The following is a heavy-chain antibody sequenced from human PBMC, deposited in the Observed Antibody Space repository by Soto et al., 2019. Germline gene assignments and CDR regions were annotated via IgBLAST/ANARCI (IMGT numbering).Heavy chain of an antibody. CDR2: INHSGST. D-gene: IGHD1-1*01. CDR3: ARSLGTTGTTRAFDI. CDR1: GGSFSGYY. J-gene: IGHJ3*02. Sequence: SETLSLTCAVYGGSFSGYYWSWIRQPPGKGLEWIGEINHSGSTNYNPPLKSRVTISVDTSKNEFSLKLSSVTAAETAVYYCARSLGTTGTTRAFDIWGQGTMVTVSS. V-gene: IGHV4-34*01.